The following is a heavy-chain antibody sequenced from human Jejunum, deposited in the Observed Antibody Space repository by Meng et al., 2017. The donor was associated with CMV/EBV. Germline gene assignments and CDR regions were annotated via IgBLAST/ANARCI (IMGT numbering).Heavy chain of an antibody. V-gene: IGHV1-3*01. CDR1: GYSFTTYA. Sequence: QVQLVQSGAEVKKPGASVKVSCKASGYSFTTYAMHWVRQAPGQRLEWMGWINAGNGNTKYSEKFQSRVTITRDTAASTAYMELSSLRSEDTAVYYCARTGCSSSSCYDYWGQGTLVTV. J-gene: IGHJ4*02. CDR3: ARTGCSSSSCYDY. D-gene: IGHD2-2*01. CDR2: INAGNGNT.